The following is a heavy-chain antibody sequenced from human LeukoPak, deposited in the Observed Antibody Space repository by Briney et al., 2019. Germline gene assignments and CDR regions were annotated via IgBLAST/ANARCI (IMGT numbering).Heavy chain of an antibody. CDR3: ARHLYSGYDRVFDY. CDR2: VYYTGAT. D-gene: IGHD5-12*01. J-gene: IGHJ4*02. Sequence: SETLSLTCTVSGGSISSYYWGWIRQPPGKGLEWIGYVYYTGATNYNPSLESRVTISVDTSKNQFSLKLSSVTAADTAVYFCARHLYSGYDRVFDYWGQGSLVTVSS. CDR1: GGSISSYY. V-gene: IGHV4-59*08.